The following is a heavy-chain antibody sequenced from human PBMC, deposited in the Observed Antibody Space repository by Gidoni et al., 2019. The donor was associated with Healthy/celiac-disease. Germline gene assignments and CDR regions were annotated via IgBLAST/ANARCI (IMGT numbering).Heavy chain of an antibody. D-gene: IGHD2-2*01. CDR1: GFNFSSYG. V-gene: IGHV3-30*18. J-gene: IGHJ4*02. CDR3: AKGDDVVVPAAISY. Sequence: QVQLVESGGGVVQPGRSLRLSCAASGFNFSSYGMHWVRQAPGKGLEWVAVISYDGSNKYYADSVKGRFTISRDNSKNTLYLQMNSLRAEDTAVYYCAKGDDVVVPAAISYWGQGTLVTVSS. CDR2: ISYDGSNK.